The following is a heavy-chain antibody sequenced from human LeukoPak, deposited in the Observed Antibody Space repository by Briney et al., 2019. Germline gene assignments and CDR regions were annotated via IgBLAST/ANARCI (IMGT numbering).Heavy chain of an antibody. CDR3: ARARYANAWYAFDI. Sequence: SETLSLTCTVSGGSVSSYYWSWIRRPPGRGLEWIAYLSHSGSSDSNPSLTSRVTTLADTSKNQFSLKLTSVTAADTAVYYCARARYANAWYAFDIWGHGTMVTVSS. CDR1: GGSVSSYY. J-gene: IGHJ3*02. CDR2: LSHSGSS. V-gene: IGHV4-59*02. D-gene: IGHD2-2*01.